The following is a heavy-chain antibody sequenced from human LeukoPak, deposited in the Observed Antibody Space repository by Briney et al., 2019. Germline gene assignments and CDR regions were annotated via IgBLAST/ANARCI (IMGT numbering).Heavy chain of an antibody. Sequence: PGGSLRLSCAASGFTFSSYAMSWIRQPPGKGLEWIGEINHSGSTNYNPSLKSRVTISVDTSKNQFSLKLSSVTAADTAVYYCAGYYDSSGYYWGQGTLVTVSS. J-gene: IGHJ4*02. CDR2: INHSGST. D-gene: IGHD3-22*01. CDR1: GFTFSSYA. CDR3: AGYYDSSGYY. V-gene: IGHV4-34*08.